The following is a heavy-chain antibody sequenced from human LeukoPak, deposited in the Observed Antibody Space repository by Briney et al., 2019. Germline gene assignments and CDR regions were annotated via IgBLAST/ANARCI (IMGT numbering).Heavy chain of an antibody. CDR1: GGTFSSYA. CDR2: IIPIFGTA. CDR3: ARTVVIAATSYFDY. D-gene: IGHD2-15*01. Sequence: GASVKVSCKASGGTFSSYAISWVRQAPGQGLEWMGGIIPIFGTANYAQKFQGRVTITADKSTSTAYMELSSLRSEDTAVYYCARTVVIAATSYFDYWGQGTLVTVSS. J-gene: IGHJ4*02. V-gene: IGHV1-69*06.